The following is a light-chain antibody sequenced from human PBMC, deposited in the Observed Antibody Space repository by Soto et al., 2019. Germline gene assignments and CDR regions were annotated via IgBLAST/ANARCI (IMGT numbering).Light chain of an antibody. J-gene: IGKJ4*01. V-gene: IGKV1-12*01. CDR2: TGS. Sequence: DIQMTQSPSSVSASVGDRVSITCRASQGISSWLAWYQQKPGRAPKLLIYTGSSLQSGVPSRFSGTGSGTDFTLNISSLKPEDVATDSCQQANSFPLPFGGGTKVGIK. CDR1: QGISSW. CDR3: QQANSFPLP.